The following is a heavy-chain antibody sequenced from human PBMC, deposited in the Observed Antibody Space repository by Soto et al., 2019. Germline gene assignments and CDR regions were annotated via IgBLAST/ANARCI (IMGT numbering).Heavy chain of an antibody. D-gene: IGHD5-18*01. Sequence: ASVKVSCKASGYTFTSYDINWVRQATGQGLEWMGWMNPNSGNTGYAQKFQGRVTMTRNTSISTAYMELNSLRAEDTAVYYCARHGYSYGGGYFDYWGQGTLVTVSS. CDR2: MNPNSGNT. CDR3: ARHGYSYGGGYFDY. V-gene: IGHV1-8*01. CDR1: GYTFTSYD. J-gene: IGHJ4*02.